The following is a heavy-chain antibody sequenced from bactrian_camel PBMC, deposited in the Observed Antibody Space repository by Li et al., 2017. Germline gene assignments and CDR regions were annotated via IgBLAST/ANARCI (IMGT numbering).Heavy chain of an antibody. J-gene: IGHJ4*01. D-gene: IGHD3*01. V-gene: IGHV3S53*01. CDR1: GYTYSSSYC. CDR3: AADFPPGSHVVVMVSATAR. Sequence: HVQLVESGGGSVQAGGSLRLSCAAPGYTYSSSYCMGWLRQAPGKEREGVAAIHRDGRTRYADSVKGRFTISNDNAKNTWYLQMNNLKLEDSGMYYCAADFPPGSHVVVMVSATARGARGPRSPSP. CDR2: IHRDGRT.